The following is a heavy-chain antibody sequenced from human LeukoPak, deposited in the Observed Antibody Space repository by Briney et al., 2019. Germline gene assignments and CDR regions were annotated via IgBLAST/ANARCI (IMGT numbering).Heavy chain of an antibody. CDR1: GFTFSDYY. J-gene: IGHJ4*02. CDR2: ISSSGSTI. D-gene: IGHD3-22*01. CDR3: ARYYYDSSGYYYFDY. Sequence: PGGSLRLSWAASGFTFSDYYMSWIRQAPGKGLEWVSYISSSGSTIYYADSVKGRFTISRDNAKNSLYLQMNSLRAEDTAVYYCARYYYDSSGYYYFDYWGQGTLVTVSS. V-gene: IGHV3-11*01.